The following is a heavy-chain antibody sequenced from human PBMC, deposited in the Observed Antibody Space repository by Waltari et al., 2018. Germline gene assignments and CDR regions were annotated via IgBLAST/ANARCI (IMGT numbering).Heavy chain of an antibody. Sequence: EVQLLESGGGLVQPGGSLRLSCVGTGFSFSTYGMTWVRQAPGKGLEWVSAISGSGKDTYYADFVKGRLTMSRDNSKNTLYWHMKNVRVDDTAIYYCAKDLRASAGPYWGQGTLVTVSS. CDR1: GFSFSTYG. J-gene: IGHJ4*02. D-gene: IGHD6-13*01. CDR3: AKDLRASAGPY. CDR2: ISGSGKDT. V-gene: IGHV3-23*01.